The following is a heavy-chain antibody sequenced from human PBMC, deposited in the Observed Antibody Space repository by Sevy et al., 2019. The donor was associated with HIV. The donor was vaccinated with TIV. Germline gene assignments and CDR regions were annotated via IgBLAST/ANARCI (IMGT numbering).Heavy chain of an antibody. D-gene: IGHD6-13*01. CDR1: RFTFSSYA. CDR3: AKSLPSSSTWYRSNYFDY. V-gene: IGHV3-23*01. J-gene: IGHJ4*02. CDR2: ISTGGGST. Sequence: GGSLRLSCAASRFTFSSYAMSWVRQAPGKGLEWVSAISTGGGSTFYADSVRGRFTVSRDNSKNTLYLQMNSRRAEDTAVYYCAKSLPSSSTWYRSNYFDYWGQGTLVTVSS.